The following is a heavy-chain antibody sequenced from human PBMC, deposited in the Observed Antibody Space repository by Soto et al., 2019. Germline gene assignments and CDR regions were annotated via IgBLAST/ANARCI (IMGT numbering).Heavy chain of an antibody. Sequence: GSLRLSCAVSGFNVTNTYMGWGLQGPGKGLEWVSVIYRGFSTFYADSVKGRFTVSRDDSKNTVSLQMNSLRAEDTAVYYCARDRSDSSRDDSFDIWGQGTMVTVSS. J-gene: IGHJ3*02. D-gene: IGHD6-6*01. V-gene: IGHV3-53*01. CDR2: IYRGFST. CDR1: GFNVTNTY. CDR3: ARDRSDSSRDDSFDI.